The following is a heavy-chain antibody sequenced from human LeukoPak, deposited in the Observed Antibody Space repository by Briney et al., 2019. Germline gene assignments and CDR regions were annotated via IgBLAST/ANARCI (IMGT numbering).Heavy chain of an antibody. D-gene: IGHD1-26*01. CDR1: GFTFSSYS. V-gene: IGHV3-21*01. CDR3: ARGTPLTSGSGSYLVNFDY. J-gene: IGHJ4*02. Sequence: GGSLRLSCAASGFTFSSYSMNWVRQAPGKGLEWVSSISSSSSYIYYADSVKGRFTISRDNAKNSLYLQMNSLRAEDTAVYYCARGTPLTSGSGSYLVNFDYWGQGTLVTVSS. CDR2: ISSSSSYI.